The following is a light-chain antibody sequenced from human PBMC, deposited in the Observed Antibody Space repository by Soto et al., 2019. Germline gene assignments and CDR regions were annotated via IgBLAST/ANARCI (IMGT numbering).Light chain of an antibody. Sequence: QPVLTQSPSASASLGASVKLTCTLSSGHSNYAIAWHQQKPEKGPRYLMKLNSDGSHSRGDGIPDRISGSSSGAERYLTISSLQSDDEADYYCQTWGTGGVFGGGTKLTVL. CDR2: LNSDGSH. J-gene: IGLJ3*02. CDR3: QTWGTGGV. V-gene: IGLV4-69*01. CDR1: SGHSNYA.